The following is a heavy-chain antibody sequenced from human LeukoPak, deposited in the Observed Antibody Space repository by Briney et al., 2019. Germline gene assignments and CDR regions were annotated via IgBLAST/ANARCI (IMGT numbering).Heavy chain of an antibody. V-gene: IGHV4-59*08. CDR1: GDSISHSY. D-gene: IGHD2-15*01. Sequence: PSETLSLTCTVSGDSISHSYWNWMQQPPGKGLEWIGYIYYSGTTSYNPSLKSRVTISVDTSRTQFSLKLSSVTASDTAVYYCARLTYSYFDYWGQGTLVTVSS. J-gene: IGHJ4*02. CDR2: IYYSGTT. CDR3: ARLTYSYFDY.